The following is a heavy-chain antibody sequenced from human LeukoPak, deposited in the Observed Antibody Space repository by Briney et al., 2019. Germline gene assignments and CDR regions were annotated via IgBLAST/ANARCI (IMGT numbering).Heavy chain of an antibody. Sequence: GGSLRLSCVASGVTFSAYSMNWVRQAPGQGLEWVSSISSSSSYIFYADSVKGRFTISRDNAKNSLYLQMNSLRAEDTAVYSCARDLAGSGSYIDYWGQGTLVTVSS. V-gene: IGHV3-21*01. CDR3: ARDLAGSGSYIDY. D-gene: IGHD3-10*01. CDR1: GVTFSAYS. CDR2: ISSSSSYI. J-gene: IGHJ4*02.